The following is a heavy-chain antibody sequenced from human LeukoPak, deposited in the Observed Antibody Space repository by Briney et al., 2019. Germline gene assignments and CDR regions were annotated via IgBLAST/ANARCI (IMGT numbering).Heavy chain of an antibody. Sequence: SETLSLTCTVSGGSISSYFWSWMRHPPGKGLGWVVYIFYSGSPTYTPPLKSRVTISVDSSKNQFTLKRTSVTAADTAVYYCASSRPESGSYRYWGQGTLVTVSS. V-gene: IGHV4-59*01. D-gene: IGHD1-26*01. CDR3: ASSRPESGSYRY. CDR1: GGSISSYF. J-gene: IGHJ4*02. CDR2: IFYSGSP.